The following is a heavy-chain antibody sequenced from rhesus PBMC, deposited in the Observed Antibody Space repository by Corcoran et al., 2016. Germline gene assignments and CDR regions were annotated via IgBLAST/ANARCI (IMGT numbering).Heavy chain of an antibody. Sequence: QVQLVQSGAEVKKPGASVKLSCKASGYTFTSYYIHWVRQAPGQVLEWMGWINPNKGNTSYAHECQGRDTMTRETATSTAYMELSSLRSEDTAVYYCTRLSWNNGFDYWGQGVLVTVSS. V-gene: IGHV1S9*01. J-gene: IGHJ4*01. CDR2: INPNKGNT. CDR1: GYTFTSYY. D-gene: IGHD1-20*01. CDR3: TRLSWNNGFDY.